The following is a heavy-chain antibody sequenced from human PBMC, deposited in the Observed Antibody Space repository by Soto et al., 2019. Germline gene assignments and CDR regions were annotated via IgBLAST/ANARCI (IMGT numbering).Heavy chain of an antibody. V-gene: IGHV3-21*01. D-gene: IGHD3-22*01. CDR2: ISSSSSYI. CDR1: GFTFSSYS. CDR3: ARLGSSGYFKTLDD. Sequence: GGSLRLSCAVSGFTFSSYSMNCVRQAPGKGLEWVSSISSSSSYIYYADSVKGRFTISRDNAKNSLYLQMNSLRAEDTAVYYWARLGSSGYFKTLDDWGQGRHVSVSS. J-gene: IGHJ4*02.